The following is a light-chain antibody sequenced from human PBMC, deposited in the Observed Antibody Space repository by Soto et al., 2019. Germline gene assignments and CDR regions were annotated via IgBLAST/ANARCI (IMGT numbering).Light chain of an antibody. CDR2: GAS. CDR1: QSVSSN. Sequence: EIVMTQSPATLSVSRGVRATLSCRASQSVSSNLAWYQQKPGQAPRLLIYGASTRATGIPARFSGSGSGTEFTLTISSLQSEDFAVYYCQQYNNWPPWTFGQGTKV. CDR3: QQYNNWPPWT. V-gene: IGKV3-15*01. J-gene: IGKJ1*01.